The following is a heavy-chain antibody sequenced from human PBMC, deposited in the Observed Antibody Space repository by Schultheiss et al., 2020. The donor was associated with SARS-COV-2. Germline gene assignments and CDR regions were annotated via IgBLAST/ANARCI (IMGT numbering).Heavy chain of an antibody. Sequence: GGSLRLSCAASGFTFSSYAMHWVRQAPGKGLEWVAVISYDGSNKYYADSVKGRFTISRDNSRNTLYLQMNSLRAEDTALYYCAKDPYYDILTGYSYWGQGTLVTVSS. V-gene: IGHV3-30*04. J-gene: IGHJ4*02. CDR3: AKDPYYDILTGYSY. CDR2: ISYDGSNK. CDR1: GFTFSSYA. D-gene: IGHD3-9*01.